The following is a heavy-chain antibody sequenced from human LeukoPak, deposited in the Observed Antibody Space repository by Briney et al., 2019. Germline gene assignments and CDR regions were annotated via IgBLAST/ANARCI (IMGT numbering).Heavy chain of an antibody. D-gene: IGHD6-19*01. CDR2: IYTSGNT. V-gene: IGHV4-4*09. J-gene: IGHJ3*02. CDR3: ARRYSSGWSGAFDI. CDR1: GGSISSYY. Sequence: SETLSLTCTVSGGSISSYYWSWIRQPPGKGLEWIGNIYTSGNTNYNPSLKSRVAISVDTSKNQFSLKLNSVTAADTAVYYCARRYSSGWSGAFDIWGQGTMVTVSS.